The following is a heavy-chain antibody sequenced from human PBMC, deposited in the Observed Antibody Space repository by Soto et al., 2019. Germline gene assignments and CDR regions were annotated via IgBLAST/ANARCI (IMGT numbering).Heavy chain of an antibody. Sequence: GGSLRLSCAASGFTLNNYWMSWVRQAPGKGLEWVANMNQDGSEENYVDSVRGRFTISRDNAKNSLYLQMNSLRVEDTAVYYCARDRDNWDLDFDYWGQGTPVTVSS. CDR2: MNQDGSEE. J-gene: IGHJ4*02. CDR1: GFTLNNYW. CDR3: ARDRDNWDLDFDY. D-gene: IGHD1-1*01. V-gene: IGHV3-7*03.